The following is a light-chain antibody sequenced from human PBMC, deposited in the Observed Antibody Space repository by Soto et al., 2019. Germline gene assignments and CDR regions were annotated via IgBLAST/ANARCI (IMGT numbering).Light chain of an antibody. Sequence: QSALTQPASASGSPGQSITISCTGTSSDVGAYNLVSWYQHLPDKAPKLIISEVTNRPSGVSDRFSGSKSGNTASLTISGLQAEDEADYYCASLTTTNFVFGSGTKVTVL. J-gene: IGLJ1*01. CDR2: EVT. CDR1: SSDVGAYNL. CDR3: ASLTTTNFV. V-gene: IGLV2-14*01.